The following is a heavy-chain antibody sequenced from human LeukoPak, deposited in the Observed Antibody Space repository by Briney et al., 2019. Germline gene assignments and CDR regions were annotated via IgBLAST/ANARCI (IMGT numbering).Heavy chain of an antibody. V-gene: IGHV4-39*07. CDR3: ARLAYFGSGTYGFNY. J-gene: IGHJ4*02. D-gene: IGHD3-10*01. Sequence: SETLSLTCSVSGDSISNTDYYWGWIRQPPGKGLEWLGGIYYTGSTNDNPSLKSRVTLSVDTSRNQFSLKLSSVTAADTAVYYCARLAYFGSGTYGFNYWGQGTLVTVSS. CDR2: IYYTGST. CDR1: GDSISNTDYY.